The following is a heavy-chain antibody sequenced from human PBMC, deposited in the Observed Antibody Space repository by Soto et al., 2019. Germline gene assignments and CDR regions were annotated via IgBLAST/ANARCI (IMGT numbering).Heavy chain of an antibody. D-gene: IGHD5-12*01. CDR2: ISSSSSYT. J-gene: IGHJ4*02. CDR1: GFTLSGYY. Sequence: GGSLKLSCAAPGFTLSGYYMSLIPPAPGKGLEWVSYISSSSSYTNYADSVKGRFTISRDNAKNSLYLQMNSLRAEDTAVYYCARDLDGYKKGVVDYWGQGTLVTVSS. CDR3: ARDLDGYKKGVVDY. V-gene: IGHV3-11*05.